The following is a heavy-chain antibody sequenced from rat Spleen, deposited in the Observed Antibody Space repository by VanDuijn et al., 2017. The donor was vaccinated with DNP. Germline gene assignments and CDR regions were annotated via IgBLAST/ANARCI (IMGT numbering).Heavy chain of an antibody. V-gene: IGHV1-43*01. CDR3: ASSNWGYYWYFDF. J-gene: IGHJ1*01. CDR2: INTGSGGT. CDR1: GYTFTTYY. Sequence: QVQLQQSGAELAKPGSSVKISCKASGYTFTTYYMSWIKETTGQGLEYIGYINTGSGGTNYNEKFKGKATLTVDKSSSTAFMQLSSLTPDDSAVYYCASSNWGYYWYFDFWGPGTMVTVSS. D-gene: IGHD5-1*01.